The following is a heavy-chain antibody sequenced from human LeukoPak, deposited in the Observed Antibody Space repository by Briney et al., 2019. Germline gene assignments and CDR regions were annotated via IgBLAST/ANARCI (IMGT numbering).Heavy chain of an antibody. CDR2: ISSSSSYI. Sequence: GGFLRLSCAASGFTFSSYSMNWVRQAPGKGLEWVSSISSSSSYIYYADSVKGRFTISRDNAKSSLYLQMNSLRAEDTAAYYCARDGFGELDYWGQGTLVTVSS. CDR3: ARDGFGELDY. V-gene: IGHV3-21*01. J-gene: IGHJ4*02. CDR1: GFTFSSYS. D-gene: IGHD3-10*01.